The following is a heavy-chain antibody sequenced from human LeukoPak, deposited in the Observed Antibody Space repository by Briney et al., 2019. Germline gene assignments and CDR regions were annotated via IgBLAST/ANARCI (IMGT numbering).Heavy chain of an antibody. CDR3: AKDRGALNSGYGN. V-gene: IGHV3-30*02. CDR1: GFTFSKYG. Sequence: GGSLRLSCAASGFTFSKYGMYWVRQAPGKGLKWVAFIRDDGRNKYYTDSVKGRFTISRDNSKNTLYLQMNSLRAEDTAVYYCAKDRGALNSGYGNWGQGTLVTVSS. CDR2: IRDDGRNK. D-gene: IGHD5-12*01. J-gene: IGHJ4*02.